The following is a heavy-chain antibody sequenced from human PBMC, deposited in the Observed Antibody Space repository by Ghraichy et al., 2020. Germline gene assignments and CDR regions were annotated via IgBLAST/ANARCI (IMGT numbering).Heavy chain of an antibody. CDR2: ISSSSSYI. Sequence: GESLNISCAASGFTFSSYSMNWVRQAPGKGLEWVSSISSSSSYIYYADSVKGRFTISRDNAKNSLYLQMNSLRAEDTAVYYCARGHDGGPYYFDYWGQGTLVTVSS. CDR1: GFTFSSYS. J-gene: IGHJ4*02. D-gene: IGHD3-16*01. V-gene: IGHV3-21*01. CDR3: ARGHDGGPYYFDY.